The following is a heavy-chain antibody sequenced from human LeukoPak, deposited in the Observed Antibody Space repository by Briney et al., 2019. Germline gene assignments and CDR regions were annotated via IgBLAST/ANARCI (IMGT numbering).Heavy chain of an antibody. V-gene: IGHV1-2*02. CDR1: GYTFTGYY. Sequence: GASVKVSCKASGYTFTGYYMHWVRQAPGQGLEWMGWINPNSGGTNYAQKFQGRVTMTRDTSISTAYMELSSLRSEDTAVYYCARGLGGDTELDYWGQGTLVTVSS. J-gene: IGHJ4*02. CDR2: INPNSGGT. CDR3: ARGLGGDTELDY. D-gene: IGHD5-18*01.